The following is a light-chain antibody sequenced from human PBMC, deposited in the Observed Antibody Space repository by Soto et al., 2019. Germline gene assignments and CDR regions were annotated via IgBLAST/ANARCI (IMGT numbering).Light chain of an antibody. CDR1: QSVSSN. CDR3: HQYGSSPPT. V-gene: IGKV3-15*01. Sequence: EIVVTKSPATLSLSPGARATPFCRASQSVSSNLAWYQQKPGQAPRLLIYGASTRATGIPARFSGSGSGTEFTLTISSLQPEDFAVYYCHQYGSSPPTFGQGTKVDIK. CDR2: GAS. J-gene: IGKJ1*01.